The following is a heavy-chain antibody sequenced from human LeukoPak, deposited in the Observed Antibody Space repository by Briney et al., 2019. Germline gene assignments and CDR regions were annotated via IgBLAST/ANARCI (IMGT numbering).Heavy chain of an antibody. J-gene: IGHJ4*02. Sequence: PSETLSLTCTVSGGSISSYYWSWIRQPAGKGLEWIGRIYTSGSTNYNPSLKSRVTISVDTSKNQFSLKLSSVTAADTAVYYCARGEPIGDFWSGYTLFDYWGQGTLVTVSS. CDR3: ARGEPIGDFWSGYTLFDY. D-gene: IGHD3-3*01. CDR2: IYTSGST. CDR1: GGSISSYY. V-gene: IGHV4-4*07.